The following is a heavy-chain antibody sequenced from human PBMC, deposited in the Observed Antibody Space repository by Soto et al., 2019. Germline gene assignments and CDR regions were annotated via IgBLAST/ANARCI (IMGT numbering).Heavy chain of an antibody. D-gene: IGHD4-17*01. V-gene: IGHV1-46*01. CDR3: ASLAGDYGWFDP. Sequence: QVQLVQSGAEVKKPGASVKVSCKASGYTFTSYYMHWVRQAPGQGLEWMGIINPSGGSTSYAQKFQGRVTMTRDTSTSTAYMELSSLRSEDTAVYYCASLAGDYGWFDPWGQGTLVTVSS. CDR2: INPSGGST. CDR1: GYTFTSYY. J-gene: IGHJ5*02.